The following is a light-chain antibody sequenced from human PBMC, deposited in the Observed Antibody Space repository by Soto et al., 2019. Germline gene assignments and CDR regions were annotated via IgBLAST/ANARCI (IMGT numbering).Light chain of an antibody. CDR3: QQYGSSPPIT. CDR1: QSVSSSY. V-gene: IGKV3-20*01. CDR2: GAS. Sequence: EIVLTQSPGTLSFSPVERSTLSFSASQSVSSSYLAWYQQKPGQAPRLLIYGASSRATGIPDRFSGSGSGTDFTLTISRLEPEDFAVYYCQQYGSSPPITFGQGTRLENK. J-gene: IGKJ5*01.